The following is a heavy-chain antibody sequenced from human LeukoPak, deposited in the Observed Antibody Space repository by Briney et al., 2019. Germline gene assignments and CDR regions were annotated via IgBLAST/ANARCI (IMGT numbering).Heavy chain of an antibody. CDR3: AIDSTYYYDTGSSGPHYFDF. Sequence: GGPLRLSCAACGFPFSTYAMSWVREAPGKGLEGVSAISASGGNTYCAHSVKGRFTISRDNSKNMLYVQMNSLRAEDTAVYYCAIDSTYYYDTGSSGPHYFDFWGQGTLVTVSS. J-gene: IGHJ4*02. V-gene: IGHV3-23*01. CDR1: GFPFSTYA. D-gene: IGHD3-10*01. CDR2: ISASGGNT.